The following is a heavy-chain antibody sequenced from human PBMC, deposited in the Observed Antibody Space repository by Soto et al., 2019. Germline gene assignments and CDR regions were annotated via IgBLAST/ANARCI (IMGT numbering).Heavy chain of an antibody. CDR2: MNPNLGNS. Sequence: ASVKVSCKASGYTFTSYDINCVRQATGQGLEWMGWMNPNLGNSGYAQKFQGRVTMTRNTSIGTAYMELSSLRSEDTAVYYCARARTVVSTNDYWGQGTLVTVSS. CDR3: ARARTVVSTNDY. V-gene: IGHV1-8*01. D-gene: IGHD2-15*01. J-gene: IGHJ4*02. CDR1: GYTFTSYD.